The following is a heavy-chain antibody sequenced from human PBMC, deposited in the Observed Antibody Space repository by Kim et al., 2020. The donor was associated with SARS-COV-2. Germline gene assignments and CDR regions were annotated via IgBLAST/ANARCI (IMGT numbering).Heavy chain of an antibody. D-gene: IGHD3-22*01. J-gene: IGHJ3*02. Sequence: SETLSLTCTVSGGSISSYYWSWIRQPAGKGLEWIGRIYTSGSTNYNPSLKSRVTMSVDTSKNQFSLKLSSVTAADTAVYYCARGRVVITMDAFDIWGQGTMVTVSS. CDR2: IYTSGST. V-gene: IGHV4-4*07. CDR3: ARGRVVITMDAFDI. CDR1: GGSISSYY.